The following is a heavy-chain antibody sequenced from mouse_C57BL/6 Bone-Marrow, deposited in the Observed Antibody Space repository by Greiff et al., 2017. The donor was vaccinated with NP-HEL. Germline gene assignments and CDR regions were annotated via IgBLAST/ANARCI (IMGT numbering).Heavy chain of an antibody. CDR1: GFSLTSYG. J-gene: IGHJ4*01. CDR2: IWRGGST. Sequence: LQESGPGLVQPSQSLSITCTVSGFSLTSYGVHWVRQSPGKGLEWLGVIWRGGSTDYNAAFMSRLSITKDNSKSQVFFKMNSLQADDTAIYYCAKIYYDYGYAMDYWGQGTSVTVSS. V-gene: IGHV2-5*01. CDR3: AKIYYDYGYAMDY. D-gene: IGHD2-4*01.